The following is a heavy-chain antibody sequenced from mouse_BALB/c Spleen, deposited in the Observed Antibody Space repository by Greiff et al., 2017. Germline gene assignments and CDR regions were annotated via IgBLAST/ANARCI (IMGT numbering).Heavy chain of an antibody. D-gene: IGHD2-14*01. Sequence: QVQLQQPGAELVRPGASVKLSCKASGYTFTSYWINWVKQRPGQGLEWIGNIYPSDSYTNYNQKFKDKATLTVDKSSSTAYMQLSSPTSEDSAVYYCTTYYRYDGGFDYWGQGTTLTVSS. V-gene: IGHV1-69*02. CDR3: TTYYRYDGGFDY. CDR2: IYPSDSYT. CDR1: GYTFTSYW. J-gene: IGHJ2*01.